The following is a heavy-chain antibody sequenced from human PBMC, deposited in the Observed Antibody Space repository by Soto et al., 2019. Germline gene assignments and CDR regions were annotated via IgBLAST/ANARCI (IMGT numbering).Heavy chain of an antibody. V-gene: IGHV3-33*01. CDR1: GFTVNTFG. Sequence: QVQLEESGGGAVQPGTSLRLSCAASGFTVNTFGMHWVRQAPGKGLEWVAVIWYDGSNTYYAESVKGRFTISRDKSKNALYLQMSSLRAEDTAVYYCARDEAPSERGFSGFDHWGQGTLVTVSS. D-gene: IGHD5-12*01. CDR2: IWYDGSNT. J-gene: IGHJ5*02. CDR3: ARDEAPSERGFSGFDH.